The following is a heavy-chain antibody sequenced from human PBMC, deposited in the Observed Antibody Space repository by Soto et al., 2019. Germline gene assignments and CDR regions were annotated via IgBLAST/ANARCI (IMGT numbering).Heavy chain of an antibody. CDR3: ARDTRYCSSASCYEGPWGY. CDR1: GGTFSSYA. V-gene: IGHV1-69*01. CDR2: IIPIFGTA. Sequence: QVQLVQSGAEVKKPGSSVKVSCKASGGTFSSYAISWVRQAPGQGLEWVGGIIPIFGTANYAQKIQGRVTITADESTSTAYMELSRVRSEDTAVYYCARDTRYCSSASCYEGPWGYWGQGTLVTVSS. D-gene: IGHD2-2*01. J-gene: IGHJ4*02.